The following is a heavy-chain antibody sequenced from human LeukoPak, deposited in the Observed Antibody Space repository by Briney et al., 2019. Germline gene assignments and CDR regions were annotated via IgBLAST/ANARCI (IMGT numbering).Heavy chain of an antibody. CDR1: GGSISSSSYY. D-gene: IGHD4-23*01. V-gene: IGHV4-39*07. J-gene: IGHJ6*02. CDR3: ARDWVGTANPTGLDYGMDV. CDR2: IYYSGST. Sequence: SETLSLTCTVSGGSISSSSYYWGWIRQPPGKGLEWIGSIYYSGSTYYNPSPKSRVTISVDKSKNQFSLKLSSVTAADTAVYYCARDWVGTANPTGLDYGMDVWGQGTTVTVSS.